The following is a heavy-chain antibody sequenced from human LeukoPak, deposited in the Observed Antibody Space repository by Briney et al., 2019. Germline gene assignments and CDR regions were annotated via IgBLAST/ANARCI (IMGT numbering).Heavy chain of an antibody. CDR2: ICYSGST. Sequence: SETLSLTCTVSGGSISSYYWSWIRQPPGKGLEWIGYICYSGSTNYNPSLKSRVTISVDTSKNQFSLKLSSVTAADTAVYYCARDLYGDYPRGYYGMDVWGKGTTVTVSS. J-gene: IGHJ6*04. CDR3: ARDLYGDYPRGYYGMDV. V-gene: IGHV4-59*01. CDR1: GGSISSYY. D-gene: IGHD4-17*01.